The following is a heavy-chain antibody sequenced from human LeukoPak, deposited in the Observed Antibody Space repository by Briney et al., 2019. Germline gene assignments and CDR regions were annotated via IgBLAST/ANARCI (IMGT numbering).Heavy chain of an antibody. CDR1: GGSISSYY. CDR2: IYYSGST. CDR3: ARGSIFGVVTT. V-gene: IGHV4-59*01. D-gene: IGHD3-3*01. Sequence: SETLSLTCTVSGGSISSYYWSWIRQPPGKGLEWIGYIYYSGSTNYNPSLKSRVTISVDTSKNQFSLKLSSVTAADTAVYYCARGSIFGVVTTWGQGTLVTVSS. J-gene: IGHJ4*02.